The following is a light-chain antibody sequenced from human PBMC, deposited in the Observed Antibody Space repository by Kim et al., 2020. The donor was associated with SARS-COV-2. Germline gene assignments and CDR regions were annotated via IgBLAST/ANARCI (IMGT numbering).Light chain of an antibody. V-gene: IGLV2-14*01. CDR2: DVS. CDR3: SSYTSSSTWV. J-gene: IGLJ3*02. CDR1: SSDVGGYKY. Sequence: QSALTQPASLSGSPGQSLTISGTGTSSDVGGYKYVSWYQQHPGKAPKLMIYDVSKRPSGVSNRFSGSKSGNTASLTISGLQAEDEADYYCSSYTSSSTWVFGGGTQLTVL.